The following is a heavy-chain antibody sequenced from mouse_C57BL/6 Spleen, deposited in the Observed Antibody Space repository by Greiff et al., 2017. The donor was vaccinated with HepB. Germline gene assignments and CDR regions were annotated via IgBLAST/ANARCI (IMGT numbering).Heavy chain of an antibody. J-gene: IGHJ3*01. Sequence: EVQLQQSGPELVKPGASVKITCKASGYTFTDYNMDWVKQSHGKSLEWIGDINPNNGGTIYNQKFKGKATLTVDKSSSTAYMELRSLTSEDTAVYYGAKRSAYDYDAFAYWGQGTLVTVSS. CDR2: INPNNGGT. CDR1: GYTFTDYN. D-gene: IGHD2-4*01. CDR3: AKRSAYDYDAFAY. V-gene: IGHV1-18*01.